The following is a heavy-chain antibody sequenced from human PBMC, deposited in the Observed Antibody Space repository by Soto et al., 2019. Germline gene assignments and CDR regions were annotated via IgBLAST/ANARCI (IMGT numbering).Heavy chain of an antibody. D-gene: IGHD3-10*01. Sequence: QVQLQESGPGLVKPSQTLSLTCTVSGGSISSGGYYWSWIRQHPGKGLEWIGYIYYSGSTYYNPSLQRRVTLSVDTAKNQFSLKRSSVTAADTAVYYCARVSPGVYYFDYWGQGTLVTVSS. J-gene: IGHJ4*02. V-gene: IGHV4-31*03. CDR1: GGSISSGGYY. CDR2: IYYSGST. CDR3: ARVSPGVYYFDY.